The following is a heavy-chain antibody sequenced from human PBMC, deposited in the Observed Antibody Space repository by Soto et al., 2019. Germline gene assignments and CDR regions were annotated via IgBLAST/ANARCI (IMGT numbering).Heavy chain of an antibody. CDR3: ARDRWSPKD. V-gene: IGHV3-74*01. Sequence: PVWSLRLSCTASLFTFSSYWMHLVRQAPVKGLVCFSRVNSDVSTTTYADSVNGRFTISRDNAKNTLFLQMNSLRAEDTAVFYCARDRWSPKDWGQGTLVTVSP. CDR2: VNSDVSTT. CDR1: LFTFSSYW. J-gene: IGHJ4*02. D-gene: IGHD2-8*01.